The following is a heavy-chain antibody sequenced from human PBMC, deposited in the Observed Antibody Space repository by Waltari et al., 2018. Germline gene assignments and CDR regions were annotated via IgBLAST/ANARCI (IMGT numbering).Heavy chain of an antibody. CDR1: GYTFTGYY. D-gene: IGHD1-7*01. J-gene: IGHJ4*02. Sequence: QVQLVQSGAEVKKPGASVKVSCKASGYTFTGYYMHWVRRAPGQGLEWMGWINPNSGGTNYAQKFQGRVTMTRDTSTSTVYMELSSLRSEDTAVYYCARELRLYNWNSRLDYWGQGTLVTVSS. V-gene: IGHV1-2*02. CDR2: INPNSGGT. CDR3: ARELRLYNWNSRLDY.